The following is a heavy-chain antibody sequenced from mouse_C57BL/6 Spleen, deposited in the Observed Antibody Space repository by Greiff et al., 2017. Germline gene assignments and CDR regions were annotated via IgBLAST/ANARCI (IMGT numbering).Heavy chain of an antibody. D-gene: IGHD1-1*01. J-gene: IGHJ2*01. V-gene: IGHV1-62-2*01. CDR3: ARHSPITTVVPYYFDY. CDR2: FYPGSGSI. CDR1: GYTFTEYT. Sequence: QVQLKESGAELVKPGASMKLSCKASGYTFTEYTIHWVKQRSGQGLEWIGWFYPGSGSIKYNEKFKDKATLTADKSSSTVYMELSRLTSEDSAVYFCARHSPITTVVPYYFDYWGQGTTLTVSS.